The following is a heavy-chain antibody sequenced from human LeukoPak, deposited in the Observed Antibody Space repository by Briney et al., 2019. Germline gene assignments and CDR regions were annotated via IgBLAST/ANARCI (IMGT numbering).Heavy chain of an antibody. CDR3: ARYIYYYDSSGYLQSFDY. CDR1: GGSISSGGYY. D-gene: IGHD3-22*01. V-gene: IGHV4-31*03. CDR2: IYYSGST. J-gene: IGHJ4*02. Sequence: SETLSLTCTVSGGSISSGGYYWSWIRQHPGKGLEWIGYIYYSGSTYYNPSLKSRVTISVDTSMNQFSLKLSSVTAADTAVYYCARYIYYYDSSGYLQSFDYWGQGTLVTVSS.